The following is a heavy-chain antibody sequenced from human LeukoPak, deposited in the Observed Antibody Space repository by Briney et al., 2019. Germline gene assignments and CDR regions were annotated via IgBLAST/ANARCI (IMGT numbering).Heavy chain of an antibody. CDR1: GGSISSYY. Sequence: TSETLSLTCTVSGGSISSYYWSWIRQPPGKGLEWIGYIYYSGSTNYNPSLKSRVTISVDTSKNQFSLKLISVTAADTAVYYCARAPDYATYYFDYWGQGTLVTVSS. CDR3: ARAPDYATYYFDY. V-gene: IGHV4-59*01. D-gene: IGHD4-17*01. CDR2: IYYSGST. J-gene: IGHJ4*02.